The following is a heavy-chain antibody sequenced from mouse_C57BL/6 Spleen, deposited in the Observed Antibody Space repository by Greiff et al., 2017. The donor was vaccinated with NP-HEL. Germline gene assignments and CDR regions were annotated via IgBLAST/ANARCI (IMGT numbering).Heavy chain of an antibody. CDR3: ARRGYGSSFYYFDY. J-gene: IGHJ2*01. Sequence: QVQLQQSGPELVKPGASVKISCKASGYTFTDYYINWVKQRPGQGLEWIGWIFPGSGSTYYNEKFKGKATLTVDKSSSTAYMLLSSLTSEDSAVYFCARRGYGSSFYYFDYWGQGTTLTVSS. V-gene: IGHV1-75*01. D-gene: IGHD1-1*01. CDR1: GYTFTDYY. CDR2: IFPGSGST.